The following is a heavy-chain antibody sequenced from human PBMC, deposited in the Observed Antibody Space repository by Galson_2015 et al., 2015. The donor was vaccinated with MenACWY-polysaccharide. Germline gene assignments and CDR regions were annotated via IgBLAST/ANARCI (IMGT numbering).Heavy chain of an antibody. V-gene: IGHV3-23*01. CDR1: GFTFSSYA. CDR3: AKDQLGQPLLYSGHDY. D-gene: IGHD2-2*02. CDR2: ISGSGGST. Sequence: SLRLSCAASGFTFSSYAMSWVRQAPGKGLEWVSAISGSGGSTYYADSVKGRFTISRDNSKNTLYLQMNSLRAEDTAVYYCAKDQLGQPLLYSGHDYWGQGTLVTVSS. J-gene: IGHJ4*02.